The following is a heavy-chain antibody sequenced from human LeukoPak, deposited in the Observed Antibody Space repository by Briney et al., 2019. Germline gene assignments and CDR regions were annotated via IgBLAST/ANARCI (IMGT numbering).Heavy chain of an antibody. J-gene: IGHJ4*02. CDR3: ARDSRANGDYYFDY. D-gene: IGHD4-17*01. V-gene: IGHV4-31*03. CDR2: IYYSGST. CDR1: GGSISSGGYY. Sequence: SQTLSLTCTVSGGSISSGGYYWSWIRQHPGRGLEWIGYIYYSGSTYYNPSLKSRVTISVDTSKNQVSLKLSSVTAADTAVYYCARDSRANGDYYFDYWGQGTLVTVSS.